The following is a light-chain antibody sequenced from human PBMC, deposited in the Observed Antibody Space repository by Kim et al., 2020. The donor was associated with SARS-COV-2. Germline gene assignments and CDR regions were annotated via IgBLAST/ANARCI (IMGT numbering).Light chain of an antibody. CDR3: QQYQASPYT. J-gene: IGKJ2*01. Sequence: SVRDRVTIACRARERSGSWLAWYQQQPGTAPKVLIFDTSTLESGVPSRFSGSGTGTFFALTINYLQPADSATYYCQQYQASPYTFGQGTKLEI. CDR2: DTS. CDR1: ERSGSW. V-gene: IGKV1-5*01.